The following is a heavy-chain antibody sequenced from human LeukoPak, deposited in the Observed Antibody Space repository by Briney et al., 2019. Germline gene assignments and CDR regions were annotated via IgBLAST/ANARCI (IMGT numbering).Heavy chain of an antibody. V-gene: IGHV1-69*05. CDR1: GGTFSSNG. D-gene: IGHD3-22*01. Sequence: SVKVSCKAPGGTFSSNGINWVRQAPGQGLEWMGRIIPIFGTANYAQKFQGRVTITTDESTNTAHMELTSLTSEDTAVYYCARGITFYYDNNGYSAFDYWGQGTLVTVSS. CDR3: ARGITFYYDNNGYSAFDY. CDR2: IIPIFGTA. J-gene: IGHJ4*02.